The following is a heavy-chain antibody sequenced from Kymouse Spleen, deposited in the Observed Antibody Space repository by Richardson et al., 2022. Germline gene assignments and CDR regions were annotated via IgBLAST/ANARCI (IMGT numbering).Heavy chain of an antibody. V-gene: IGHV4-34*01. CDR2: INHSGST. Sequence: QVQLQQWGAGLLKPSETLSLTCAVYGGSFSGYYWSWIRQPPGKGLEWIGEINHSGSTNYNPSLKSRVTISVDTSKNQFSLKLSSVTAADTAVYYCARGYYDFWSGHLDYFDYWGQGTLVTVSS. CDR3: ARGYYDFWSGHLDYFDY. D-gene: IGHD3-3*01. J-gene: IGHJ4*02. CDR1: GGSFSGYY.